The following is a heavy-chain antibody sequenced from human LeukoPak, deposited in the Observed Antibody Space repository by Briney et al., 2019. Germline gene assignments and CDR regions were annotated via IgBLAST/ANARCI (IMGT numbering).Heavy chain of an antibody. V-gene: IGHV4-59*01. CDR1: GGSISSYY. Sequence: SETLSLTCTVSGGSISSYYWSWIRQPPGKGLEWIGYIYYSGSTNYSPSLKSRVTISVDTSKNQFSLKLSSVTAADTAVYYCAGGRAGMDYWGQGTLVTVSS. D-gene: IGHD6-13*01. CDR3: AGGRAGMDY. J-gene: IGHJ4*02. CDR2: IYYSGST.